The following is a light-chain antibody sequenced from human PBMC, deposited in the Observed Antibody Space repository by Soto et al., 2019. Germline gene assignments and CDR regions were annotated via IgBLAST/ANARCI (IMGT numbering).Light chain of an antibody. CDR1: SGYMGNFNY. CDR2: GVT. Sequence: QSVLTHPASVSGSPRHSITISRTGTSGYMGNFNYVSWYQQVPRNAPTLLIYGVTNRPSGVSSRFSGSKSGYTASLTISDLHAEDGADYYCSSFTVHTTPVVFGGGTKLTV. J-gene: IGLJ2*01. V-gene: IGLV2-14*03. CDR3: SSFTVHTTPVV.